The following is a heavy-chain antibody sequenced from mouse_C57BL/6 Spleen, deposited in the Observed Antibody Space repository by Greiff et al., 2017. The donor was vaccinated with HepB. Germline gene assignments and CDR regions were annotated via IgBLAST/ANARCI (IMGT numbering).Heavy chain of an antibody. Sequence: ELRGGEPGGGLVNPGGFLKLSCAASGFTFSDSGMHWVRQAPEKGLEWVAYISSGSSTIYYADTVKGRFTISRDNAKNTLFLQMTSLRSEDTAMYWCARGSTRDAMTYWGRGTSVTVSS. D-gene: IGHD2-14*01. J-gene: IGHJ4*01. CDR1: GFTFSDSG. V-gene: IGHV5-17*01. CDR2: ISSGSSTI. CDR3: ARGSTRDAMTY.